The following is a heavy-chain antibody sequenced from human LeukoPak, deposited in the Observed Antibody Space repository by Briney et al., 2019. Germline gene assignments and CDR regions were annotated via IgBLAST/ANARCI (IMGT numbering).Heavy chain of an antibody. CDR1: GFTVSGNY. Sequence: GGSLRLSCAASGFTVSGNYMSWVRQAPGKGLELVSVIYTGGSTYYADSVKGRFTVSRDNSKNTLYLQMNSLRAEDTALYYCALAAAVEAFDYWGQGTLVTVSS. J-gene: IGHJ4*02. V-gene: IGHV3-53*05. CDR2: IYTGGST. D-gene: IGHD6-13*01. CDR3: ALAAAVEAFDY.